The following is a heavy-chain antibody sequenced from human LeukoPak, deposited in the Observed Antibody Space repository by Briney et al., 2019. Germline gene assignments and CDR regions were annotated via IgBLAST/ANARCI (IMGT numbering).Heavy chain of an antibody. CDR2: LPPDELDI. CDR1: GLTFTNYW. Sequence: GGSLRLSCAASGLTFTNYWMHWVRQAPGMGLVWVSRLPPDELDIIYADSVKGRFTVSRDNAKNTVYLQMNNLRAEDTAVYYCARDLGDVLTGNHFDHWGQGILVTVSS. D-gene: IGHD3-9*01. CDR3: ARDLGDVLTGNHFDH. V-gene: IGHV3-74*01. J-gene: IGHJ4*02.